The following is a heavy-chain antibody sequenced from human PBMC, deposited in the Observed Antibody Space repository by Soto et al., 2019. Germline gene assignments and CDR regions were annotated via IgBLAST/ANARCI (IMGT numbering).Heavy chain of an antibody. V-gene: IGHV4-4*01. J-gene: IGHJ4*02. CDR1: GGSIIITHW. Sequence: XATLSLTCAVSGGSIIITHWWTWVRQSPGKGLEWIGEIYHNGTTNYNPSLKSRLTISVDTSKNHFSLSLTPVTVRDTATYFCARGPQYWGPGKLVTVSS. CDR2: IYHNGTT. CDR3: ARGPQY.